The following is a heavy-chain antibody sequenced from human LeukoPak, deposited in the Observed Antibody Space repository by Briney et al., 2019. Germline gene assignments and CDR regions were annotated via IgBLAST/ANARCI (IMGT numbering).Heavy chain of an antibody. CDR2: IYYSGST. J-gene: IGHJ4*02. D-gene: IGHD3-10*01. Sequence: SETLSLTCAVYGGSFSGYYWSWIRQPPGKGLEWIGSIYYSGSTYYNPSLKSRVTISVDTSKNQFSLKLSSVAAADTAVYYCAQYYYGSGSFDWGQGTLVSVSS. V-gene: IGHV4-34*01. CDR3: AQYYYGSGSFD. CDR1: GGSFSGYY.